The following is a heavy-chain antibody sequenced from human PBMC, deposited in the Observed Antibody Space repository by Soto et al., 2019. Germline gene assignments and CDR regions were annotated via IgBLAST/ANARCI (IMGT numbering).Heavy chain of an antibody. J-gene: IGHJ3*02. D-gene: IGHD3-16*02. CDR1: GFTFSSYS. CDR3: AKSYYDYVWGSYRDAFDI. V-gene: IGHV3-30*18. CDR2: ISYDGSNK. Sequence: QVQLVESGGGVVQPGRSLRLSCAASGFTFSSYSMHWVRQAPGKGLEWVAVISYDGSNKYYADSVKGRFTISRDNSKNTLYLQMNSLRAEDTAVYYCAKSYYDYVWGSYRDAFDIWGQGTMVTVSS.